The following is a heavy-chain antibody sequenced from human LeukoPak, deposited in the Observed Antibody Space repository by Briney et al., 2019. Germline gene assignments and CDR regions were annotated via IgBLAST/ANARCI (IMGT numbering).Heavy chain of an antibody. Sequence: KASETLSPTCTASGGSISSYSWSWIRQPAGKGLEWIGRIYSSGSTNYNPSLKGRVAMSVDTSNNQFSLKLSSVTAADTAVYYCARMDGRDTAMDYWGQGTLVTVSS. CDR2: IYSSGST. CDR1: GGSISSYS. V-gene: IGHV4-4*07. CDR3: ARMDGRDTAMDY. J-gene: IGHJ4*02. D-gene: IGHD5-18*01.